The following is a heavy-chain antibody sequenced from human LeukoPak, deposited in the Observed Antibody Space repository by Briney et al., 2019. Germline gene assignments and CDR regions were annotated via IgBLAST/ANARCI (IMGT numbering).Heavy chain of an antibody. V-gene: IGHV4-4*02. CDR2: IYHSGST. Sequence: PSETLSLTCAVSGGSISSSNWWSWVRQPPGKGLEWIGEIYHSGSTNYNPSLKSRVTISVDKSKNQFSLKLSSVTAADTAVYYCARMSLIVVVPAARALGMDVWGQGTTVTVSS. CDR3: ARMSLIVVVPAARALGMDV. CDR1: GGSISSSNW. J-gene: IGHJ6*02. D-gene: IGHD2-2*01.